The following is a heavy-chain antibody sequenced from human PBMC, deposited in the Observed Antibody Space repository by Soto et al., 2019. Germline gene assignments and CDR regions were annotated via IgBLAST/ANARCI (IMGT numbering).Heavy chain of an antibody. CDR1: GFTFDDYA. V-gene: IGHV3-9*01. D-gene: IGHD6-13*01. J-gene: IGHJ6*02. CDR2: ISWNSGSI. Sequence: LRLSCAASGFTFDDYAMHWVRQAPGKGLEWVSGISWNSGSIGYADSVKGRFTISRDNAKSSLYLQMNSLRAEDTALYYCAKEQYSSSWYFRQAYYYYYGMDVWGQGTTVTVSS. CDR3: AKEQYSSSWYFRQAYYYYYGMDV.